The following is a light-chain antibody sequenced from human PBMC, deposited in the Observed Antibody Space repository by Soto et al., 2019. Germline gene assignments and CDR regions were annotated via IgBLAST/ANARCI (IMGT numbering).Light chain of an antibody. CDR3: QQRDNWPPIT. J-gene: IGKJ5*01. Sequence: EIVLTQSPATLSLSPGERATLSCRASQSVSTSLNWYQQKPGQAPRLLIYDASNRATGIPARFSGSGSGTDFTLTISSLEPGDFAVYYCQQRDNWPPITFGQGTRLEIK. CDR1: QSVSTS. V-gene: IGKV3-11*01. CDR2: DAS.